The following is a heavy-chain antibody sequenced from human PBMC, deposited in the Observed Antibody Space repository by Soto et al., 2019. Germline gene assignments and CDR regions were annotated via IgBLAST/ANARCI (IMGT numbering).Heavy chain of an antibody. V-gene: IGHV4-34*01. CDR2: INHSGST. CDR3: ARTPIFGVVKGLMDV. Sequence: SETLSLTCAVYGGSFSGYYWSWIRQPPGKGLEWIGEINHSGSTNYNPSLKSRVTISVDTSKNQFSLKLSSVTAADTAVYYCARTPIFGVVKGLMDVWGKGTTVTVSS. CDR1: GGSFSGYY. D-gene: IGHD3-3*01. J-gene: IGHJ6*03.